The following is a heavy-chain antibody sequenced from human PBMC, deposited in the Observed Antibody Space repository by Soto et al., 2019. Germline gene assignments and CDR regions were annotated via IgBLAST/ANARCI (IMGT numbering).Heavy chain of an antibody. CDR2: ISGSGGST. CDR3: AKGAHTYYYDSSGPPAY. CDR1: GFTFSSYA. J-gene: IGHJ4*02. Sequence: GGSLRLSCAASGFTFSSYAMSWGRQAPGKGLEWVSAISGSGGSTYYADSVKGRFTISRDNSKNTLYLQMNSLRAEDTAVYYCAKGAHTYYYDSSGPPAYWGQGTLVTVSS. V-gene: IGHV3-23*01. D-gene: IGHD3-22*01.